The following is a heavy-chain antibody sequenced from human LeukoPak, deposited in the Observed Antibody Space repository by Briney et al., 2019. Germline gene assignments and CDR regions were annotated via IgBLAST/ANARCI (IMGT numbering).Heavy chain of an antibody. CDR2: ISSSSDYI. CDR3: ARDRSYDILTGYYSGGDFDY. Sequence: GESLRLSCTASGFTFSSYTMNWVRQAPGKGPEWVSSISSSSDYIYYADSVKGRLTISRDNAKNSLYLQMNSLRAEDTAVYYCARDRSYDILTGYYSGGDFDYWGQGTLVTVSS. CDR1: GFTFSSYT. V-gene: IGHV3-21*01. J-gene: IGHJ4*02. D-gene: IGHD3-9*01.